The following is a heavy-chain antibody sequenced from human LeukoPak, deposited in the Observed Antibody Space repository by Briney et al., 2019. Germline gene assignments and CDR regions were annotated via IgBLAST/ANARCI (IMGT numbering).Heavy chain of an antibody. CDR1: GFTFSSYS. J-gene: IGHJ3*02. CDR2: ISSSSSTI. CDR3: ARDRRGYSWAFDI. D-gene: IGHD2-15*01. Sequence: GGSLRLPCAASGFTFSSYSMNWVRQAPGKGLEWVSYISSSSSTIYYADSVKGRFTISRDNAKNSLYLQMNSLRAEDTAVYYCARDRRGYSWAFDIWGQGTMVTVSS. V-gene: IGHV3-48*01.